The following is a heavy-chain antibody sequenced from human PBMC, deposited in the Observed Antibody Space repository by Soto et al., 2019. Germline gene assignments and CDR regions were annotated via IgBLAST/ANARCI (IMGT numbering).Heavy chain of an antibody. CDR3: AMSLAVAGGLGDYYYYGMDV. J-gene: IGHJ6*02. V-gene: IGHV4-31*03. CDR2: IYYSGST. Sequence: PSETLSLTCTVSGGSISSGGYYWSWIRQHPGKGLEWIGYIYYSGSTYYNPSLKSRVTISVDTSKNQFSLKLSSVTAADTAVYYCAMSLAVAGGLGDYYYYGMDVWGQGTTVTVSS. CDR1: GGSISSGGYY. D-gene: IGHD6-19*01.